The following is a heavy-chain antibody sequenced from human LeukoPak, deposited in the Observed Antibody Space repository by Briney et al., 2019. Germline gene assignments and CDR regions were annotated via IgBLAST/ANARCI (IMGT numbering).Heavy chain of an antibody. CDR2: IIPILGIA. J-gene: IGHJ3*02. D-gene: IGHD3-10*01. Sequence: GASVKVSCKASGGTFSSYAISWVRQAPGQGLEWMGRIIPILGIANYAQKFQGRVTITADKSTSTAYMELSSLRSEDTAVYYCARGGTAWFGELFAFDIWGQGTMVTVSP. CDR1: GGTFSSYA. CDR3: ARGGTAWFGELFAFDI. V-gene: IGHV1-69*04.